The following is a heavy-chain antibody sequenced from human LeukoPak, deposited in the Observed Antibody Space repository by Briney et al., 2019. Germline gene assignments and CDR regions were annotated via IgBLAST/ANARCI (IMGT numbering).Heavy chain of an antibody. D-gene: IGHD3-22*01. Sequence: GGSLRLSGAASGFTFSSYGMHWVRQAPGKGLEWVAVIWYDGSNKYYADSVKGRFTISRDNSKNTLYLQMNSLRAEDTAVYYCAREGHYYYDSSGYQGAFDIWGQGTMVTVSS. CDR3: AREGHYYYDSSGYQGAFDI. CDR1: GFTFSSYG. J-gene: IGHJ3*02. V-gene: IGHV3-33*01. CDR2: IWYDGSNK.